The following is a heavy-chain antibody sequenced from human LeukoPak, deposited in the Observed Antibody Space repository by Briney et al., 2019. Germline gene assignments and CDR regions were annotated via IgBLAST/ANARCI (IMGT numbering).Heavy chain of an antibody. J-gene: IGHJ4*02. CDR3: AKDPWIVVVPAAMSGIFDY. CDR2: IYSGGST. CDR1: GFTVSSNY. D-gene: IGHD2-2*01. Sequence: GGSLRLSCAASGFTVSSNYMSWVRQAPGKGLEWVSVIYSGGSTYYADSVKGRFTISRDNSKNTLYLQMNSLRAEDTAVYYCAKDPWIVVVPAAMSGIFDYWGQGTLVTVSS. V-gene: IGHV3-53*01.